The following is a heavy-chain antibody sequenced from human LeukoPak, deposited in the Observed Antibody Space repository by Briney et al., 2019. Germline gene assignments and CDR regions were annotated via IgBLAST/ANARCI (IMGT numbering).Heavy chain of an antibody. Sequence: SVTVSRKASGGTFSSYAISWVRQAPGQGLEWMGGIIPIFGTANYAQKFEGRVTITADESTSTAYMELSILTSEDTAVYYCARSIYYDSSGYYPYYYYGMDVWGQGTTVTVSS. V-gene: IGHV1-69*13. J-gene: IGHJ6*02. CDR2: IIPIFGTA. CDR1: GGTFSSYA. CDR3: ARSIYYDSSGYYPYYYYGMDV. D-gene: IGHD3-22*01.